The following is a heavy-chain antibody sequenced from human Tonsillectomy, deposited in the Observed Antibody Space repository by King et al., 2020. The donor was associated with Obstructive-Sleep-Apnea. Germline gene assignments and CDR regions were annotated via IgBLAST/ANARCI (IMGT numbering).Heavy chain of an antibody. J-gene: IGHJ5*02. CDR1: GGSISSGGYY. V-gene: IGHV4-31*03. CDR3: AGNCSGGSKRGWFVP. Sequence: QLQESGPGLVKPSQTLSLTCTVSGGSISSGGYYWSWIRQHPGKGLEWIGYIYYSGSTYYNPSLKSRVTISVDTSKNQFSLKLSSVTAADTAVYYCAGNCSGGSKRGWFVPCGHGTLVTVSS. D-gene: IGHD2-15*01. CDR2: IYYSGST.